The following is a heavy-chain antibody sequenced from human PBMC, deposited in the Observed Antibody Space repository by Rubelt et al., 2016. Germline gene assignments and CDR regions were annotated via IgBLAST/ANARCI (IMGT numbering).Heavy chain of an antibody. CDR3: ARGGSYGGGCFDY. J-gene: IGHJ4*02. V-gene: IGHV3-23*01. Sequence: APGEGLEWVSAISGNGGSTYYAHSVKGRFAISRDNSKNTLYLQMNSLKTEDTAMYYCARGGSYGGGCFDYWGQGTLVTVSS. D-gene: IGHD1-26*01. CDR2: ISGNGGST.